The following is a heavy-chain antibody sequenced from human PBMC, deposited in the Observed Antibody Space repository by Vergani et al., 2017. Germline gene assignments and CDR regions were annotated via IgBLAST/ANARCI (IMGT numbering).Heavy chain of an antibody. V-gene: IGHV3-30*02. CDR3: AKHFRGWGIDY. CDR2: IQFDGSNQ. Sequence: QVQLVESGGGVVQRGGSLRLSCATSGFTLSNSDMQWIRQGPGKGLEFVAVIQFDGSNQYYADSVKGRFTLSRDFSKNTLYLQMNSLRTDDTATYYCAKHFRGWGIDYWGKGTKVIVSS. D-gene: IGHD3-16*01. J-gene: IGHJ4*02. CDR1: GFTLSNSD.